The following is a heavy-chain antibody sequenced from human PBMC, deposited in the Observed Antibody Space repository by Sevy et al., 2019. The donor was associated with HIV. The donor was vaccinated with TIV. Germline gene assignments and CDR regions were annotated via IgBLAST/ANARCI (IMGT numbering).Heavy chain of an antibody. CDR3: ARGSAITMVRGVINPPAGY. CDR2: INPNSGGT. Sequence: ASVKVSCKASGYTFTGYYMHWVRQAPGQGLAWMGWINPNSGGTNYAQKFQGRVTMTRDTSISTAYMELSRLRSDDTAVYYCARGSAITMVRGVINPPAGYWGQGTLVTVSS. V-gene: IGHV1-2*02. D-gene: IGHD3-10*01. CDR1: GYTFTGYY. J-gene: IGHJ4*02.